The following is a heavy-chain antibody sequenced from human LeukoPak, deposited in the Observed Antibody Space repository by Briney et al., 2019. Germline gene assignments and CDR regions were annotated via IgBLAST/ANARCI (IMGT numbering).Heavy chain of an antibody. CDR2: INPNSGGT. D-gene: IGHD3-3*01. J-gene: IGHJ4*02. CDR1: GYTFTSYG. V-gene: IGHV1-2*02. Sequence: ASVKVSCKASGYTFTSYGISWVRQAPGQGLEWMGWINPNSGGTNYAQKFQGRVTMTRDTSISTAYMELSRLRSDDTAVYYCARVLVDFWSGYYNYWGQGTLVTVSS. CDR3: ARVLVDFWSGYYNY.